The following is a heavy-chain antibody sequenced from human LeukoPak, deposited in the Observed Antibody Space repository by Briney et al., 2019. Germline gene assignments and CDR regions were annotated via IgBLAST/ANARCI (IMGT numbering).Heavy chain of an antibody. CDR2: IWYDGSNK. D-gene: IGHD4-17*01. CDR3: AREESLYGDGNYYYGMDV. J-gene: IGHJ6*02. CDR1: GFTFSSYG. Sequence: PGRSLRLSCAASGFTFSSYGMHWVRQAPGKGLEWVAVIWYDGSNKYYADSVKGRFTISRDDSKNTLYLQMNSLRAEDTAVYYCAREESLYGDGNYYYGMDVWGQGTTVTVSS. V-gene: IGHV3-33*01.